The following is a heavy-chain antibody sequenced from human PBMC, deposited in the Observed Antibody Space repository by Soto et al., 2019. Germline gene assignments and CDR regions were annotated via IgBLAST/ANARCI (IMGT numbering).Heavy chain of an antibody. CDR3: ARDVLRFLEWPHKVASVY. D-gene: IGHD3-3*01. Sequence: ASVKVSCKASGFTFTSSAMQWVRQARGQRLEWMGWIVVYNGNTNYAQKLQGRVTMTTDTSTSTAYMELRSLRSDDTAVYYCARDVLRFLEWPHKVASVYWGQGTLVTVSS. V-gene: IGHV1-18*01. CDR2: IVVYNGNT. J-gene: IGHJ4*02. CDR1: GFTFTSSA.